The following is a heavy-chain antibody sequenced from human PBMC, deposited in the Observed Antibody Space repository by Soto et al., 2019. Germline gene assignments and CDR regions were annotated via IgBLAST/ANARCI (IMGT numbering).Heavy chain of an antibody. CDR1: GYTFTSCY. CDR3: ARDPPPPGAVNTIFGVVPYYYYYGMDV. D-gene: IGHD3-3*01. CDR2: INPSGGST. V-gene: IGHV1-46*01. J-gene: IGHJ6*02. Sequence: ASVKVSCKASGYTFTSCYMRWVRQAPGQGLEWMGIINPSGGSTSYAQKFQGRVTMTRDTSTSTVYMELSSLRSEDTAVYYCARDPPPPGAVNTIFGVVPYYYYYGMDVWGQGTTVTVS.